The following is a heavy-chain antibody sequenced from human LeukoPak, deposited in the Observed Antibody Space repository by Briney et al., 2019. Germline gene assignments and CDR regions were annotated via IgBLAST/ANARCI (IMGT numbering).Heavy chain of an antibody. CDR2: IYYSGSS. V-gene: IGHV4-59*01. J-gene: IGHJ4*02. Sequence: ASETLSLTCAVFGGSFSSYYWSWIRQPPGKGLEWIGYIYYSGSSNYNPSLKSRVTMSVDTSKNHFSLKLSSVTAADTAVYYCASGFRGQLGYFDYWGQGTLVTVSS. CDR1: GGSFSSYY. CDR3: ASGFRGQLGYFDY. D-gene: IGHD1-1*01.